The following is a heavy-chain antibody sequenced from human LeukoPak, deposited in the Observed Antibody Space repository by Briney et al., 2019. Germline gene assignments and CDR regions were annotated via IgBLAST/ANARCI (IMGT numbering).Heavy chain of an antibody. J-gene: IGHJ4*02. CDR1: VLSITGYF. CDR3: AREGIAAPFDY. Sequence: NPSDTLSLTCSLSVLSITGYFWGLVRQPPGEGLEWIGYISYTGNYNHNPPLKSRVTISIDTSKNQFSLKLSSVTAADTAVYYCAREGIAAPFDYWGQGTLVTVSS. V-gene: IGHV4-59*01. D-gene: IGHD6-13*01. CDR2: ISYTGNY.